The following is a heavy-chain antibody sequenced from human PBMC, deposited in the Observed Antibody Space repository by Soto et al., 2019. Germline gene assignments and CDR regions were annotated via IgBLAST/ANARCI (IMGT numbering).Heavy chain of an antibody. Sequence: PGGSLRLSCAASGFTFSSYAMHWVRQAPGKGLEWVAVISYDGSNKYYADSVKGRFTISRDNSKNTLYLQMNSLRAEDTAVYYCARDLLDYNDYYYYGMDVWGQGTTVTVSS. D-gene: IGHD4-4*01. V-gene: IGHV3-30-3*01. CDR1: GFTFSSYA. CDR3: ARDLLDYNDYYYYGMDV. J-gene: IGHJ6*02. CDR2: ISYDGSNK.